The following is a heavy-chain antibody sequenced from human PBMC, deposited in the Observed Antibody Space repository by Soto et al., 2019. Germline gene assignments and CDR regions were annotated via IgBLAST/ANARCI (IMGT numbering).Heavy chain of an antibody. V-gene: IGHV3-11*01. CDR2: ISGSSSNI. J-gene: IGHJ4*02. D-gene: IGHD6-19*01. CDR3: AKMTSSGWYDPVFH. CDR1: GFSFSDYY. Sequence: QVQLVESGGGLVQTRGSLGLSCVASGFSFSDYYMSWVRQAPGKGLEWISYISGSSSNIYYADSVKGRFTISRDNAENSVFLQMNNLRAEDTARYYCAKMTSSGWYDPVFHWGQGTLVTVSS.